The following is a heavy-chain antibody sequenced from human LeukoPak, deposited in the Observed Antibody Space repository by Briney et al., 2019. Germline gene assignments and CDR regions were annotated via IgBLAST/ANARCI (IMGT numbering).Heavy chain of an antibody. V-gene: IGHV3-9*01. CDR3: AKGPDYYDSSGYYRFDY. D-gene: IGHD3-22*01. Sequence: PGGSLRLSCAASGFTFDDYAMHWVRQAPGKGLEWVSGISWNSGSIGYADSVKGRFTISRDNAKNSLYLQMNSLRAEDTALYYCAKGPDYYDSSGYYRFDYWGQGTLVTVSS. CDR1: GFTFDDYA. CDR2: ISWNSGSI. J-gene: IGHJ4*02.